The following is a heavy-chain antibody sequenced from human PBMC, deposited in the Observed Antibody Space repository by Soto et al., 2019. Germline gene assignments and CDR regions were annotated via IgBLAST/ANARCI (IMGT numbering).Heavy chain of an antibody. Sequence: GESLKISCKGSGCSFTSYWISWVRQMPGKGLEWMGRIDPSDSYTNYSPSFQGHVTISADKSISTAYLQWSSLKASDTAMYYCAAGLYCSGGSCYYYYGMDVWGQGTTVTVSS. V-gene: IGHV5-10-1*01. CDR3: AAGLYCSGGSCYYYYGMDV. CDR2: IDPSDSYT. J-gene: IGHJ6*02. CDR1: GCSFTSYW. D-gene: IGHD2-15*01.